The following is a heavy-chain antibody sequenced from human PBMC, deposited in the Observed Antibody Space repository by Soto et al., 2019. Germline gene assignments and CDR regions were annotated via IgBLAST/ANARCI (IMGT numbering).Heavy chain of an antibody. J-gene: IGHJ4*02. D-gene: IGHD1-7*01. V-gene: IGHV1-3*01. CDR3: ARGTGITGTIRLDY. CDR1: GYTFTSYA. CDR2: INAGNGNT. Sequence: AASVKVSCKASGYTFTSYAMHWVRQAPGQRLEWMGWINAGNGNTKYSQKFQGRVTITRDTSASTAYMELSSLRSEDTAVYYCARGTGITGTIRLDYWGQGTLVTVSS.